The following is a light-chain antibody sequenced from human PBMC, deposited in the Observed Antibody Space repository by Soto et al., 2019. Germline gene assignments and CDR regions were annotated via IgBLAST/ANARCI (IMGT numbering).Light chain of an antibody. V-gene: IGKV3-15*01. CDR1: DIVGSN. Sequence: EIVMTQSPATLSVSPGERATLSCRASDIVGSNLAWYQQKPGQAPRLLIYGASTRATGIPARFSGSGSGTEFILSISRLQPEDFAVYYCQQYNDWPPITFGQGTRLEIK. CDR2: GAS. CDR3: QQYNDWPPIT. J-gene: IGKJ5*01.